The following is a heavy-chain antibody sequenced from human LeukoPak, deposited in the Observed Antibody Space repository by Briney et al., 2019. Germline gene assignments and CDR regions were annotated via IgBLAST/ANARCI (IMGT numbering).Heavy chain of an antibody. V-gene: IGHV5-51*01. CDR1: GYKFSNYW. J-gene: IGHJ4*02. Sequence: PGESLKISCKGSGYKFSNYWIGWVRQMPGKGLEWMGVVYPGDSDTRYRPSFQGQVTISADKSIRTAYLQWSSLKASDTAMYYRATLGPNDSDYWGQGTLVTVSS. D-gene: IGHD3-3*01. CDR3: ATLGPNDSDY. CDR2: VYPGDSDT.